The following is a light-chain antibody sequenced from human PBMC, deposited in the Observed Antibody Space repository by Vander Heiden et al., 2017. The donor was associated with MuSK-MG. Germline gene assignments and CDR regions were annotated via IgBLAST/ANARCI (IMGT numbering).Light chain of an antibody. CDR1: SGDVGAYDH. J-gene: IGLJ2*01. CDR2: DVT. V-gene: IGLV2-11*01. CDR3: CSYAGSYTFII. Sequence: QSALPQPRSVSGSRGQSLTLSCSGTSGDVGAYDHVSWYQQHPGKAPRLLIYDVTKRPPGVPDRFSGSKSGNTASLTISGLQAEDEADYYCCSYAGSYTFIIFGGGTNLTVL.